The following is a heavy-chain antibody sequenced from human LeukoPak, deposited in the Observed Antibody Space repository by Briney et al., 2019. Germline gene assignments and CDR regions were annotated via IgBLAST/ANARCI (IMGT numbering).Heavy chain of an antibody. CDR1: GGSINSYY. D-gene: IGHD6-13*01. J-gene: IGHJ4*02. Sequence: SETLSHTCTVSGGSINSYYWSWIRQPPGKGLEWIGYVYYSGSTNYNPSLKSRVTISVDTSKNQFSLKLSSVTAADTAVYYCARHSSIAAAELDYWGQGTLVTVSS. CDR2: VYYSGST. CDR3: ARHSSIAAAELDY. V-gene: IGHV4-59*08.